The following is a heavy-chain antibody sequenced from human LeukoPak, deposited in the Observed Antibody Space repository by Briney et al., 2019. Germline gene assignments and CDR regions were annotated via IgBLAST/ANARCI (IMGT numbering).Heavy chain of an antibody. Sequence: PGGSLRLSCAASGFTFSSYGMHWVRQAPGKGLEWVAFIRYDGSNKYYADSVKGRFTISRDNSKNTLYLQMNSLRAEDTAMYYCAKGTGTTLEYYFDYWGQGTLVTVSS. CDR2: IRYDGSNK. CDR3: AKGTGTTLEYYFDY. D-gene: IGHD1-1*01. V-gene: IGHV3-30*02. CDR1: GFTFSSYG. J-gene: IGHJ4*02.